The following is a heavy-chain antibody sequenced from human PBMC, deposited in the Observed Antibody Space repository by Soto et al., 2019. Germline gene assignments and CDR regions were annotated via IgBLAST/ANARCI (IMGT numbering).Heavy chain of an antibody. J-gene: IGHJ4*02. CDR3: ARDGPPYDFWSGYSIFDY. D-gene: IGHD3-3*01. CDR1: EFTLSNYA. V-gene: IGHV3-23*01. CDR2: ISDNGGTT. Sequence: GSLRLSCAASEFTLSNYAMSWVRQAPGKGLEWVSSISDNGGTTYYADSVKGRFTIPRDNSKNTLYLQMNSLRSEDTAVYYCARDGPPYDFWSGYSIFDYWGQGTLVTVSS.